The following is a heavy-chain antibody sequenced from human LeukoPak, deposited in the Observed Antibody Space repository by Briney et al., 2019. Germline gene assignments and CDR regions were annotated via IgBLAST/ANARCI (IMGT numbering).Heavy chain of an antibody. CDR1: GASFSSSTYY. V-gene: IGHV4-39*01. CDR2: IYYSGST. CDR3: ARHAGGISATGTRPFDY. J-gene: IGHJ4*02. Sequence: SETLSLTCTVYGASFSSSTYYWGWIRQPPGKGLEWIGSIYYSGSTYYNPSLKSRVTMSVDTSKNQFSLKLSSVTAADTAVYYCARHAGGISATGTRPFDYWGQGTLVTVSS. D-gene: IGHD6-13*01.